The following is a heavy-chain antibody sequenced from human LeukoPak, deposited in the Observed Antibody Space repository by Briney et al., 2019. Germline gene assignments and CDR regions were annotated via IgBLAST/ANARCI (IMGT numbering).Heavy chain of an antibody. CDR3: ARVRTTVTYYFDY. J-gene: IGHJ4*02. CDR2: IKQDGSEK. V-gene: IGHV3-7*01. Sequence: GGSLRLSCAASGFTFRTYWMSWVRQAPGKGLEWVANIKQDGSEKYYVDSVKGRFTISRDSAKNSLYLQMNSLRAEDTAVYYCARVRTTVTYYFDYWGQGTLVTVSS. D-gene: IGHD4-17*01. CDR1: GFTFRTYW.